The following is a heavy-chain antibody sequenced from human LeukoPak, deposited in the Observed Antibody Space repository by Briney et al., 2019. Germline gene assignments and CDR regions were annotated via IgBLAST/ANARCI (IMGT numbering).Heavy chain of an antibody. J-gene: IGHJ4*02. CDR2: ISSNGGST. V-gene: IGHV3-64*01. CDR3: ARESYYDSSGSFFEY. D-gene: IGHD3-22*01. Sequence: GGSLRLSCAASGFTFSSYAMHWVRQAPGKGLEYVSAISSNGGSTYYANSVKGRFTISRDNSKNTLYLQMGSLRAEDMAVYYCARESYYDSSGSFFEYWGQGTLVTVSS. CDR1: GFTFSSYA.